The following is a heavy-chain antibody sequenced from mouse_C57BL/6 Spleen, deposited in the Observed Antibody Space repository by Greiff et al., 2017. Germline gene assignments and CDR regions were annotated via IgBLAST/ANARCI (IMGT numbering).Heavy chain of an antibody. Sequence: QVQLQQSGPELVKPGASVKISCKASGYAFSSSWMNWVKQRPGKGLEWIGRFYPGDGDTNYNGKFKGKATLTADKSSSTAYMQLSSLTSEDSAVYFCAREGYDYYARDYWGQGTSVTVSS. J-gene: IGHJ4*01. CDR2: FYPGDGDT. V-gene: IGHV1-82*01. CDR1: GYAFSSSW. CDR3: AREGYDYYARDY.